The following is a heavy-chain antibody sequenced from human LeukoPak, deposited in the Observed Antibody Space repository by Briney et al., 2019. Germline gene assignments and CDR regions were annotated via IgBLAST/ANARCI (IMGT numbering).Heavy chain of an antibody. D-gene: IGHD6-19*01. J-gene: IGHJ4*02. CDR2: MNPNSGNT. CDR3: FSSGWYGGFDY. Sequence: ASVKVSCKASGYTFTSYDINWVRQATGQGLEWMGWMNPNSGNTGYAQKFQGRVTMTEDTSTDTAYMELSSLRSEDTAVYYCFSSGWYGGFDYWGQGTLVTVSS. V-gene: IGHV1-8*02. CDR1: GYTFTSYD.